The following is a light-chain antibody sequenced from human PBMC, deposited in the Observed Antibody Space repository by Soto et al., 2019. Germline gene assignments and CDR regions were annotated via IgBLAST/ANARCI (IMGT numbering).Light chain of an antibody. CDR3: QQRSNWPPIT. V-gene: IGKV3-11*01. Sequence: EIVMPQSPVTLSLSPGYIATLSCRASQSVSSYLAWYQQKPGQAPRLLIYDASNRATGIPARFSGSGSGTDFTLTISSLEPEDFAVYYCQQRSNWPPITFGPGTKVDIK. CDR2: DAS. CDR1: QSVSSY. J-gene: IGKJ3*01.